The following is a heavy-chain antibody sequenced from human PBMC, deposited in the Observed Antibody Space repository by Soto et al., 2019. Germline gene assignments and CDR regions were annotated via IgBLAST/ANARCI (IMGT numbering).Heavy chain of an antibody. Sequence: GGSLRLSCAASGFIFRDFYMSWIRQVPGKGLEWLSKISSSSSSTDYADSMKGRFTISRDNAKNSLYLEMNSLRAEDTAVYYCARESEDLTSNFDYWGQGTLVTVSS. J-gene: IGHJ4*02. CDR1: GFIFRDFY. CDR2: ISSSSSST. V-gene: IGHV3-11*06. CDR3: ARESEDLTSNFDY.